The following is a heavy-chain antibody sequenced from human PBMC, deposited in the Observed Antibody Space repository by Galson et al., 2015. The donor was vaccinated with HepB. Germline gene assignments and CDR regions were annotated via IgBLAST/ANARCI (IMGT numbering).Heavy chain of an antibody. D-gene: IGHD5-18*01. J-gene: IGHJ6*02. CDR3: AKDQGDGYVNYYYYYGMDV. Sequence: LRLSCAASGFTVSGMYLSWVRQAPGKGLEWVSVIYVDGNTYYADSVKGRFTISRDNSKNTLFPQMNSLRAEDTAMYYCAKDQGDGYVNYYYYYGMDVWGQGTTVTVSS. CDR1: GFTVSGMY. CDR2: IYVDGNT. V-gene: IGHV3-66*02.